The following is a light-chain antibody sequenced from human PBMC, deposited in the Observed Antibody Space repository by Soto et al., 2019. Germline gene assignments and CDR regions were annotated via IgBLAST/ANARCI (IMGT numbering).Light chain of an antibody. Sequence: EILLTQSPGTRSLSPGDRATLSYRASQSLTSSFLAWYQQKPGQTPRLLIYGASIRATDIPDRFSGSGSGTDFTLTISRLEPEDFAVYFCQQYGRLPLSFGGGTKVEIK. V-gene: IGKV3-20*01. CDR1: QSLTSSF. CDR2: GAS. CDR3: QQYGRLPLS. J-gene: IGKJ4*01.